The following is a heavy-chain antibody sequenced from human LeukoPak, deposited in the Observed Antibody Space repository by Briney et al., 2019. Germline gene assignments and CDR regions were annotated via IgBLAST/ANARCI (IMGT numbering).Heavy chain of an antibody. CDR2: INQDGSEK. V-gene: IGHV3-7*01. Sequence: GGSLRLSCAASRFTFSIYWMSWVRQAPGKGLEWVANINQDGSEKYYVDSVKGRFIISRDNAKNSLYLQMNSLRAEDTAVYFCARDPSPVAPPYWGQGTLVTVSS. CDR1: RFTFSIYW. CDR3: ARDPSPVAPPY. D-gene: IGHD6-6*01. J-gene: IGHJ4*02.